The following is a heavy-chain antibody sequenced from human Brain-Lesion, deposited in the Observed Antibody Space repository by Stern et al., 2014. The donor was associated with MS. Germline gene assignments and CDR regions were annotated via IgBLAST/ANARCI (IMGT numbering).Heavy chain of an antibody. V-gene: IGHV4-39*02. D-gene: IGHD6-19*01. J-gene: IGHJ4*02. Sequence: QVQLGQSGPGLVKPSETLSLTCTVSGGSIGRSSYYWGWIRPPPGKGLEWIGNIFYTGSTFYDPSLKSRVTISVATSNNHFSLSLNSVTAADTAVYYCARGAGVFDSWGQGTLVTVSP. CDR3: ARGAGVFDS. CDR1: GGSIGRSSYY. CDR2: IFYTGST.